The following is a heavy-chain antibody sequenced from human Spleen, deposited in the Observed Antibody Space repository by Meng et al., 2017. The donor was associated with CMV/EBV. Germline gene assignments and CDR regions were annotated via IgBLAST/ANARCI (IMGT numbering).Heavy chain of an antibody. D-gene: IGHD1-14*01. CDR2: VSDSGTM. Sequence: GSLRLSCTISRASINSHFWSWIRQPPGKGLQWIGYVSDSGTMKYNPSLESRVSISTHKSRDQFFLNIYSVTTADTAVYFGARGTGTTHHYFDFWGQGVLVTVSS. V-gene: IGHV4-59*11. J-gene: IGHJ4*02. CDR1: RASINSHF. CDR3: ARGTGTTHHYFDF.